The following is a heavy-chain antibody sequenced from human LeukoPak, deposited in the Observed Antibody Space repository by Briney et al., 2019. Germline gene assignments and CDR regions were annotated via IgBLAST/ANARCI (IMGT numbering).Heavy chain of an antibody. V-gene: IGHV1-69*04. D-gene: IGHD2-15*01. J-gene: IGHJ3*02. Sequence: GASVKVSCKASGGTFSSYAISWVRQAPGQGLEWMGRIIPILGIANYAQKFQGRVTITADKSTSTAYMELSSLRSEDTAVYYCARENRGIIVVVAATLPSGAFDIRGQGTMVTVSS. CDR2: IIPILGIA. CDR1: GGTFSSYA. CDR3: ARENRGIIVVVAATLPSGAFDI.